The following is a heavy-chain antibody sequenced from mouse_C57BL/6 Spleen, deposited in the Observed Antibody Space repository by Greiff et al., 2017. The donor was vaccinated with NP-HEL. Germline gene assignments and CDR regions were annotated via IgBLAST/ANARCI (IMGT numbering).Heavy chain of an antibody. CDR1: GYAFSSYW. CDR3: ARSGHGYDDWYFDV. V-gene: IGHV1-80*01. J-gene: IGHJ1*03. Sequence: VQLQQSGAELVKPGASVKISCKASGYAFSSYWMNWVKQRPGKGLEWIGQIYPGDGDTNYNGKFKGKATLTADKSSSTAYMQLSSLPSEDSAVYFCARSGHGYDDWYFDVWGTGTTVTVSS. CDR2: IYPGDGDT. D-gene: IGHD2-2*01.